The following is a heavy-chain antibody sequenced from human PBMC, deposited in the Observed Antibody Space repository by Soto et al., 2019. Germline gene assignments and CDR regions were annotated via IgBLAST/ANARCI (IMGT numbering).Heavy chain of an antibody. V-gene: IGHV3-7*01. J-gene: IGHJ2*01. Sequence: PGGSLRLSCAASGFTFSSYWMSWVRQAPGKGLEWVANIKQDGSEKYYVDSVKGRFTISRDNAKNSLYLQMNSLRAEDTAVYYCARVSPFGGIYWYFDLWGRGTLVTVSS. CDR3: ARVSPFGGIYWYFDL. D-gene: IGHD3-10*01. CDR1: GFTFSSYW. CDR2: IKQDGSEK.